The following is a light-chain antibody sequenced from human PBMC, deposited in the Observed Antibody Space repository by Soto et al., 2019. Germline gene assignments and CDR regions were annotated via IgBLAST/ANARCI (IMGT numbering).Light chain of an antibody. Sequence: ALTQPASVSGSPGQSITISCTGTSSDVGGYNYVSWYQQHPGKAPKLMIYDVSNRPSGVSNRFSGSKSGNTASLTISGLQAEDEADYYCSSYTSSSPLVFGGGTKLTVL. V-gene: IGLV2-14*01. CDR1: SSDVGGYNY. CDR3: SSYTSSSPLV. J-gene: IGLJ2*01. CDR2: DVS.